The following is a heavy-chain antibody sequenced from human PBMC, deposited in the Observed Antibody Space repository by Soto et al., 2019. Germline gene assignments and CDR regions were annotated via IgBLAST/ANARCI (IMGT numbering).Heavy chain of an antibody. D-gene: IGHD3-3*01. CDR2: IRSKAYGGTT. CDR1: GFTFGDYA. V-gene: IGHV3-49*04. J-gene: IGHJ3*02. CDR3: TRGSTYYDFWSGYYDAFDI. Sequence: GGSLRLSCTASGFTFGDYAMSWVRQAPGKGLEWVGFIRSKAYGGTTEYAASVKGRFTISRDDSKSIAYLQMNSLKTEDTAVYYCTRGSTYYDFWSGYYDAFDIWGQGTMVTVSS.